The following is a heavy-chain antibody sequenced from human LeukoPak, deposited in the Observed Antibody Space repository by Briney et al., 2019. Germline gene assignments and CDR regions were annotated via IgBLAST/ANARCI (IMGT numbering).Heavy chain of an antibody. CDR2: FDPENAEI. CDR3: ATRGSDFWSGFDF. V-gene: IGHV1-24*01. CDR1: GNTLRELP. Sequence: ASVKVSCKLSGNTLRELPIQWVRQAGGKGLEWMAGFDPENAEIVYAQKFQGRVTMTEDTSTNTAYTELTSLTSDDTAVYYCATRGSDFWSGFDFWGQGTQVTVSS. D-gene: IGHD3-3*01. J-gene: IGHJ4*02.